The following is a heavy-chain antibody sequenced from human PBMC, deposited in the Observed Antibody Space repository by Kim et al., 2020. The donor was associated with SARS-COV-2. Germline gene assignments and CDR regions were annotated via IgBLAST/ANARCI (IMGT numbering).Heavy chain of an antibody. CDR3: TRSEGRGSWHQFDY. J-gene: IGHJ4*02. CDR2: IYYSGST. Sequence: SETLSLTCTVSSDSISSYYWSWIRQLPGKGLEWLGYIYYSGSTDYNPSPKSRVTISWDTSKNQVSLDVTSVSAADTAVYYCTRSEGRGSWHQFDYWGQG. CDR1: SDSISSYY. V-gene: IGHV4-59*01. D-gene: IGHD6-13*01.